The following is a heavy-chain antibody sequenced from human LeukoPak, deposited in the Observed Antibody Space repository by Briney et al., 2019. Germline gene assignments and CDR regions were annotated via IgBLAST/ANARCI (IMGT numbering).Heavy chain of an antibody. J-gene: IGHJ4*02. CDR1: GFTFSSYG. CDR2: IYTGGNI. CDR3: ARVPGDYGGNSYFDY. D-gene: IGHD4-23*01. Sequence: SGGSQRLSCAASGFTFSSYGMHWVRQAPGKGLEWVSVIYTGGNIYYTDSVKGRFTISRDNSKNTLYLQMNSLRAEDTAVYYCARVPGDYGGNSYFDYWGQGTLVTVSS. V-gene: IGHV3-53*01.